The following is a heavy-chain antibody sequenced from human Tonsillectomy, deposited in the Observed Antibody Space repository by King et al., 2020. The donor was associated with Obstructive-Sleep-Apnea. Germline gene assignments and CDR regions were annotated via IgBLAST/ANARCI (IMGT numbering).Heavy chain of an antibody. Sequence: QLVQSGAEVKKPGASVKVSCKASGYTFTSYGISWVRQAPGQGLEWMGWISAYNGNTNYAQKLQGRVTMTTDTSPNTAYMELRSLRSDDTAVYYCARDLAYCGGDCYSEFDYWGQGTLVTVSS. D-gene: IGHD2-21*02. V-gene: IGHV1-18*04. J-gene: IGHJ4*02. CDR3: ARDLAYCGGDCYSEFDY. CDR2: ISAYNGNT. CDR1: GYTFTSYG.